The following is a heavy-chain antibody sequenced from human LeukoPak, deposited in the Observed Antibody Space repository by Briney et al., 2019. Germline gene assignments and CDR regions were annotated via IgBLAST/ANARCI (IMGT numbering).Heavy chain of an antibody. D-gene: IGHD3-10*01. CDR1: GFTFSSYA. V-gene: IGHV3-30-3*01. CDR3: ARPAYYYGSGIHLDYFQH. CDR2: ISHDGSNK. Sequence: GSLRLSCAASGFTFSSYAMHWVRQAPGKGLEWVAVISHDGSNKYYADSVKGRFTISRDNSKNTLYLQMNSLRAEDTAVYYCARPAYYYGSGIHLDYFQHWGQGTLVTVSS. J-gene: IGHJ1*01.